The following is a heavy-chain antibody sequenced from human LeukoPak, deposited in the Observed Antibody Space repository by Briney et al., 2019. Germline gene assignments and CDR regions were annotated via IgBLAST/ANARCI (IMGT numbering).Heavy chain of an antibody. J-gene: IGHJ4*02. CDR3: ARSFWSGYFAFDY. D-gene: IGHD3-3*01. Sequence: SETLSLTCTVSGGSISSGSHYWSWIRQPAGKGLEWIGRIYTSGSTNYNSSLKSRVTISVDTSKNQFSLKLSSVTAADTAVYYCARSFWSGYFAFDYWGQGTLVTVSS. CDR2: IYTSGST. CDR1: GGSISSGSHY. V-gene: IGHV4-61*02.